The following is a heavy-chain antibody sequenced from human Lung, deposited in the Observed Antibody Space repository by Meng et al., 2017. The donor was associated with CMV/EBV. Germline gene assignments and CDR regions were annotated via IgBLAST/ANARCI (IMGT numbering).Heavy chain of an antibody. CDR2: IDIDGRDI. CDR1: GFTLTRYW. V-gene: IGHV3-74*03. CDR3: ARGVAETLGWEMGY. Sequence: VQLVESGGGLVQPGGSLRLSWSVSGFTLTRYWMHWVREVPGKGLEWVSRIDIDGRDITYADSVRGRFSISRDDAKNTLYLQMNSLRIEDTAVYYCARGVAETLGWEMGYWGQGTLVTVSS. D-gene: IGHD1-26*01. J-gene: IGHJ4*02.